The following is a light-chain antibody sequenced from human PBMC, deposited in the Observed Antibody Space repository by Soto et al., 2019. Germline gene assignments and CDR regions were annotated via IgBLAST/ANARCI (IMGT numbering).Light chain of an antibody. CDR1: QDISNH. Sequence: DIQMTQSPSAMSASVGDRVTITCRASQDISNHLAWFQQKPGKVPKRLIYVASSLQSGVPSRFSGSGSGTEFTLTISSLQPEDFATYYCLQHNSYPRTFGQWTKVEIK. CDR3: LQHNSYPRT. V-gene: IGKV1-17*03. CDR2: VAS. J-gene: IGKJ1*01.